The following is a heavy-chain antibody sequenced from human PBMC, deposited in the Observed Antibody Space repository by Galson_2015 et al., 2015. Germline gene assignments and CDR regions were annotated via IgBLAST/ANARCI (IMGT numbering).Heavy chain of an antibody. V-gene: IGHV3-11*01. CDR2: ISSGGISI. CDR1: GFTFSDYY. D-gene: IGHD5-24*01. CDR3: ARGSGYNSFDY. J-gene: IGHJ4*02. Sequence: SLRLSCAASGFTFSDYYMSWIRQAPGKGLDWISYISSGGISIYYADSVKGRFTISRDNAKNSLYLQMNSLRADDTAVYYCARGSGYNSFDYWGQGTLVTVSS.